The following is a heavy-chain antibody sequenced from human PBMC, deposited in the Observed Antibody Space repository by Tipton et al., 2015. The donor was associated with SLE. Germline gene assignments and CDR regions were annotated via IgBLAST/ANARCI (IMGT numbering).Heavy chain of an antibody. CDR1: GGTFSSYA. CDR2: IIPIFGTA. V-gene: IGHV1-69*06. J-gene: IGHJ3*02. CDR3: ASCSGSWGYAFDI. Sequence: QLVQSGAEVKKPGSSVKVSCKASGGTFSSYAISWVRQAPGQGLEWMGGIIPIFGTANYAQKFQGRVTMTTDTSTSTAYMELRSLRSDDTAVYYCASCSGSWGYAFDIWDQGTMVTVSS. D-gene: IGHD1-26*01.